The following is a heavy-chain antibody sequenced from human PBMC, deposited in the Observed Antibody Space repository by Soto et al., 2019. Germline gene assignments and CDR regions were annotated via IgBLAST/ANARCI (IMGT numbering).Heavy chain of an antibody. CDR3: AYHAGYDPTVPFDY. CDR1: GYTFTGYY. D-gene: IGHD5-12*01. V-gene: IGHV1-2*02. J-gene: IGHJ4*02. Sequence: ASVKVSCKASGYTFTGYYMHWVRQAPGQGLEWMGWINPNSGGTNYAQKFQGRVTMTRDTSISTAYMELSRLRSDDTAVYYCAYHAGYDPTVPFDYWGQGTLVTVSS. CDR2: INPNSGGT.